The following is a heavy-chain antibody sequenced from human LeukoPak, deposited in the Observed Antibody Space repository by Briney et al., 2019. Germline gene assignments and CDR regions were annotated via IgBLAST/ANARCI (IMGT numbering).Heavy chain of an antibody. CDR3: ARVGYSSSSFFAPFDY. CDR1: GDTVSSNSAA. CDR2: TYYRSKWYS. Sequence: SQTLSLTCAMSGDTVSSNSAAWNWIRQSPSRGLEWLGRTYYRSKWYSDYAVSVKSRITINPDTSKNQFSLQLNSVTPEDTAVYYCARVGYSSSSFFAPFDYWGQEDLVTVSS. J-gene: IGHJ4*02. D-gene: IGHD6-6*01. V-gene: IGHV6-1*01.